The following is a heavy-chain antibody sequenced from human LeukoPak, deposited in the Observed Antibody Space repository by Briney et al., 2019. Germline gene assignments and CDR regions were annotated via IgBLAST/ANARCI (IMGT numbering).Heavy chain of an antibody. V-gene: IGHV3-15*01. CDR1: GFTFSNAW. CDR2: IKSKTDGCTT. Sequence: PGGSLRLSCAASGFTFSNAWMSWVRQAPGKGLEWVGRIKSKTDGCTTDYAAPVKGRFTISRDDSKNTLYLQMNSLKTEDTAVYYCTTDSIVVVPAAAPPGDIVAGSMDYWGQGTLVTVSS. D-gene: IGHD2-2*01. J-gene: IGHJ4*02. CDR3: TTDSIVVVPAAAPPGDIVAGSMDY.